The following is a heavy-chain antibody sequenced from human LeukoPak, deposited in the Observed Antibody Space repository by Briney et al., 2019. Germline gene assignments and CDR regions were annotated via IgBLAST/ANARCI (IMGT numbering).Heavy chain of an antibody. CDR3: ARGAPRNAYYYDSSGYLDAYAFDI. Sequence: SETLSLTCAVYGGSFSGYYWSWIRQPPGKGLEWIGEISHSGSTNYNPSLKSRVTMSVDTSRNQFSLKLSSVTAADTAVYYCARGAPRNAYYYDSSGYLDAYAFDIWGQGTMVTVSS. D-gene: IGHD3-22*01. V-gene: IGHV4-34*01. CDR2: ISHSGST. CDR1: GGSFSGYY. J-gene: IGHJ3*02.